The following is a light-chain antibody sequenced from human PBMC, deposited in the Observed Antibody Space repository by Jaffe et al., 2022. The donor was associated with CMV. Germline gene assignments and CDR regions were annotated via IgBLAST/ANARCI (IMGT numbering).Light chain of an antibody. V-gene: IGKV1-5*03. CDR2: KAS. J-gene: IGKJ2*01. Sequence: DIQMTQSPSTLSASVGDRVTLTCRASQSINSWVAWYQQQPGKAPKLLIYKASSLESGVPSRFSGSASGTEFTLTISSLQPDDFATYYCQHYDTYPYTFGQGTKLEIK. CDR1: QSINSW. CDR3: QHYDTYPYT.